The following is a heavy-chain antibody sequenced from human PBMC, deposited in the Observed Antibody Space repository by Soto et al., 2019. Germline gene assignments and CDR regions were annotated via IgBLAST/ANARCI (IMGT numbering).Heavy chain of an antibody. D-gene: IGHD6-6*01. V-gene: IGHV2-70*01. J-gene: IGHJ6*02. Sequence: ESGPTLVNPPQTLTLTCTFSGFSLSTSGMCVSWIRQPPGKALEWLALIDWDDDKYYSTSLKTRLTISKDTSKNQVVLTMTNMDPVDTATYYCARIYGGVAARRRYYYYGMDVWGQGTTVTVSS. CDR1: GFSLSTSGMC. CDR3: ARIYGGVAARRRYYYYGMDV. CDR2: IDWDDDK.